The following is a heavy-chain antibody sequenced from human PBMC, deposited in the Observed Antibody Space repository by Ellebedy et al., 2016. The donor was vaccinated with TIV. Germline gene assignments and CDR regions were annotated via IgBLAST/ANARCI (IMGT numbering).Heavy chain of an antibody. Sequence: ASVKVSCKVSGYTLTELSMHWVRQAPGKGLEWMGGFDPEDGETIYAQKFQGRVTMTEDTSTDTAYMELSSLRSEDTAVYYCATSPSPHCSGGSCYSKLPDYWGQGTLVTVSS. CDR1: GYTLTELS. CDR3: ATSPSPHCSGGSCYSKLPDY. D-gene: IGHD2-15*01. J-gene: IGHJ4*02. V-gene: IGHV1-24*01. CDR2: FDPEDGET.